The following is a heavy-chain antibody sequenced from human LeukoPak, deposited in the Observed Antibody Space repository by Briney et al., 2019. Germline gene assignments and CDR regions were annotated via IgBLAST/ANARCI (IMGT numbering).Heavy chain of an antibody. D-gene: IGHD1-26*01. Sequence: ASVKVSCKASGYTFTGYYMHWVRQAPGQGLEWMGWISAYNGNTNYAQKLQGRVTMTTDTSTSTAYMELRSLRSDDTAVYYCARGGAIRTYGMDVWGQGTTVTVSS. V-gene: IGHV1-18*04. CDR1: GYTFTGYY. J-gene: IGHJ6*02. CDR2: ISAYNGNT. CDR3: ARGGAIRTYGMDV.